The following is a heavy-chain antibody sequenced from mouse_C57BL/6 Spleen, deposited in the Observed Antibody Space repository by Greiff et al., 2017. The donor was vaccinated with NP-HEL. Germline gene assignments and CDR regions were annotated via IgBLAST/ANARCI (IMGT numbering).Heavy chain of an antibody. J-gene: IGHJ2*01. CDR2: INPNYGTT. CDR3: ARSIYYYGTFDY. V-gene: IGHV1-39*01. CDR1: GYSFTDYN. Sequence: EVKVVESGPELVKPGASVKISCKASGYSFTDYNMNWVKQSNGKSLEWIGVINPNYGTTSYNQKFKGKATLTVDQSSSTAYMQLNSLTSEDSAVYYCARSIYYYGTFDYWGQGTTLTVSS. D-gene: IGHD1-1*01.